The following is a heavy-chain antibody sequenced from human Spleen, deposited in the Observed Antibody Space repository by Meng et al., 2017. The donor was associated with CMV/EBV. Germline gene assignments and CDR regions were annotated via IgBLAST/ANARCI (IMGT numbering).Heavy chain of an antibody. CDR2: VYSSGTS. D-gene: IGHD3-10*01. CDR3: TRDRGDLMYYFDY. Sequence: GESLKISCAASGFTVSDNNMNWVRQAPGKGLEWVSKVYSSGTSYYTDSVKGRFTISRDSSKNTVNLEMNGLRADDTAVYYCTRDRGDLMYYFDYWGHGTLVTVSS. J-gene: IGHJ4*01. V-gene: IGHV3-53*01. CDR1: GFTVSDNN.